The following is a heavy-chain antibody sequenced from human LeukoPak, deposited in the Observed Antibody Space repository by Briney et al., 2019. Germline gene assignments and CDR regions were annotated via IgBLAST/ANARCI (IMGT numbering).Heavy chain of an antibody. V-gene: IGHV1-18*01. D-gene: IGHD1-26*01. CDR2: ISAYNGNT. CDR1: GYTFSSYG. J-gene: IGHJ6*02. Sequence: ASVKVSCKASGYTFSSYGISWVRQAPGQGLEWMGWISAYNGNTNYAQKLQGRVTMTTDTSTSTAYMELRSLRSDDTAVYYCARWGATRRYYYGMDVWGQGTTVTVSS. CDR3: ARWGATRRYYYGMDV.